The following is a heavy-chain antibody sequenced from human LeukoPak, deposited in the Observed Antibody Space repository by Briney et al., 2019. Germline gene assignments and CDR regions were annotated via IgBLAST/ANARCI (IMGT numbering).Heavy chain of an antibody. Sequence: GKSLTLSCVASQFTFSHYGMHWVRQAPGKGLEWVAVIWNDGSNQCYADSVKGRFTISRDNFQNTVYLQMNSLRAEDTAVYYCAKDAQRGFDYSNSLEYWGQGTLVTVSS. CDR1: QFTFSHYG. CDR3: AKDAQRGFDYSNSLEY. V-gene: IGHV3-33*06. D-gene: IGHD4-11*01. J-gene: IGHJ4*02. CDR2: IWNDGSNQ.